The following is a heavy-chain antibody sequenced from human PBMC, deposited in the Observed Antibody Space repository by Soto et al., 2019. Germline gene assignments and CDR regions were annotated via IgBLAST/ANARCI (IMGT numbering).Heavy chain of an antibody. CDR2: ISSNSATI. J-gene: IGHJ4*01. CDR3: VRDVIWGGMTTVQYFDS. V-gene: IGHV3-9*02. D-gene: IGHD4-17*01. Sequence: EVQLVESGGGLVQPGRSLRLSCVASGFIADDYAMHWVRQAPGKGLEWVSGISSNSATINYADSVKGRFTISRDNAKNALLLQMNGLRCEGTAFYYCVRDVIWGGMTTVQYFDSWGDGTLVTGSS. CDR1: GFIADDYA.